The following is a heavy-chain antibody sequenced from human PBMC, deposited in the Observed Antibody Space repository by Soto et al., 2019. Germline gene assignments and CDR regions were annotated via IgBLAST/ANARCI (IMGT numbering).Heavy chain of an antibody. CDR1: GGSISSGGYS. CDR3: ARGSRDSYPGSRIFDL. Sequence: SETLSLTCAVSGGSISSGGYSWSWIRQPPGKGLEWIGYIYHSGSTYYNPSLKSRVTTSVDRSKNQFSLKLSSVTAEDSALYYCARGSRDSYPGSRIFDLWGRGTRVTVSS. J-gene: IGHJ4*02. D-gene: IGHD3-10*01. CDR2: IYHSGST. V-gene: IGHV4-30-2*01.